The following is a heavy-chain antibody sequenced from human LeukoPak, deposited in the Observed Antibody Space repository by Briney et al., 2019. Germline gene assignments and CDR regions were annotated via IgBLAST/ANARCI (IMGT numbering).Heavy chain of an antibody. D-gene: IGHD6-13*01. Sequence: PSETLSLTCAVYGGSFSGYYWSWIRQPPGKGLEWIGEINHSGSTNYNPPLKSRVTISVDTSKNQFSLKLSSVTAADTAVYYCARSHSSSWGGDAFDIWGQGTMVTVSS. V-gene: IGHV4-34*01. CDR2: INHSGST. CDR1: GGSFSGYY. CDR3: ARSHSSSWGGDAFDI. J-gene: IGHJ3*02.